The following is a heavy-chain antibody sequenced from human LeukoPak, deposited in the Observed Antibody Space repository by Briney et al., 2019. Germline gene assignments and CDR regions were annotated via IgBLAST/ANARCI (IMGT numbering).Heavy chain of an antibody. CDR3: ARYTGRGYSYGHRHKSFDY. J-gene: IGHJ4*02. D-gene: IGHD5-18*01. Sequence: AGGSLRLSCAASGFTFDDYAMHWVRQAPGKGLEWVSGISWNSGSIGYADSVKGRFTISRDNAKNSLYLQMNSLRAEDTALYYCARYTGRGYSYGHRHKSFDYWGQGTLVTISS. CDR2: ISWNSGSI. CDR1: GFTFDDYA. V-gene: IGHV3-9*01.